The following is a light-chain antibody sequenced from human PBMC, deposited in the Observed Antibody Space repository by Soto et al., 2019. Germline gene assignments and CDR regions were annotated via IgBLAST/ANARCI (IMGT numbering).Light chain of an antibody. CDR1: QGISSY. V-gene: IGKV1-8*01. Sequence: AIRMTRSPSSFSASTGDRVTITCRASQGISSYLACYQQKPGKAPKLLIYAASTLQSGVPSRFSGSGSGTDFTLTISCLQSEDFATYYCQQYYSYPPTFGQGTKLEIK. J-gene: IGKJ2*01. CDR2: AAS. CDR3: QQYYSYPPT.